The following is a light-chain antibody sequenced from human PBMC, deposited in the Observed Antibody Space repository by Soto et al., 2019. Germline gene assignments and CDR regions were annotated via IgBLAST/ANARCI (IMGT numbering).Light chain of an antibody. V-gene: IGKV3-20*01. CDR2: GAS. CDR3: QQYGSSPIT. Sequence: DIVLTQSPDSLSLSPGERATLSCRASQSVSGFLAWYQQKPGQAPRLLIYGASSRATGIPDRFSGSGSGTDFTLTISRLEPEDFAVYYCQQYGSSPITFGQGTRLEIK. CDR1: QSVSGF. J-gene: IGKJ5*01.